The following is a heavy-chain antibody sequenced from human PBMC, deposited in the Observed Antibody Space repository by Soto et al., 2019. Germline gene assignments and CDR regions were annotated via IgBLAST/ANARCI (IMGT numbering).Heavy chain of an antibody. CDR1: GGSISSYY. V-gene: IGHV4-59*08. Sequence: SETLSLTCTVSGGSISSYYWSWIRQPPGKGLEWIGYIYYSGSTNYNPSLKSRVTISVDTSKNQFSLKLSSVTAADTAVYYCASSTTYSSSWFRFDYWGQGTLVTVSS. CDR3: ASSTTYSSSWFRFDY. J-gene: IGHJ4*02. D-gene: IGHD6-13*01. CDR2: IYYSGST.